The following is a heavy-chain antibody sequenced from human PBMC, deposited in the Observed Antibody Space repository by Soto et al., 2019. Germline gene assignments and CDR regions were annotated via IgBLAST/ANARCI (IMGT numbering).Heavy chain of an antibody. CDR1: GGTFSSYA. CDR3: ARGPYYYDSSGPGAFAI. J-gene: IGHJ3*02. D-gene: IGHD3-22*01. Sequence: ASVKVSCKASGGTFSSYAISWVRQAPGQGLEWMGGIIPIFGTANYAQKFQGRVTITADESTSTAYMELSSLRSEDTAVYYCARGPYYYDSSGPGAFAIWGQGTMVTVSS. CDR2: IIPIFGTA. V-gene: IGHV1-69*13.